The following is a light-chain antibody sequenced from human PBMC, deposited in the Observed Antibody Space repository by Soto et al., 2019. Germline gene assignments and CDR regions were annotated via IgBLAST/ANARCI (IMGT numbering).Light chain of an antibody. V-gene: IGKV3-20*01. Sequence: EIVLTQSPGTLSLSPGERATLACRASQSVSSIYLAWYQQKPGQAPRLLIYGISDRATGIPDRFSGSGSGTDFTLTISRLEPEDFAVYYCHQYDDGPYTFGQGTK. CDR3: HQYDDGPYT. CDR1: QSVSSIY. J-gene: IGKJ2*01. CDR2: GIS.